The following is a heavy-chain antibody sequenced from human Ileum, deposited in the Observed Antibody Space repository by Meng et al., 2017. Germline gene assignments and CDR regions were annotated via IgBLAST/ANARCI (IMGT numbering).Heavy chain of an antibody. CDR2: IHAGSGDT. Sequence: QVQFVPFGAEVKKPGASVRISCKASGFTFSNYAIYWVRQAPGQSLEWLGWIHAGSGDTKFSQTFQGRLTFDRDTSADTVYMELSSLTSGDRAVYYCGRGRASFYFDFLGQGTLVTVSS. V-gene: IGHV1-3*01. CDR1: GFTFSNYA. J-gene: IGHJ4*01. D-gene: IGHD6-6*01. CDR3: GRGRASFYFDF.